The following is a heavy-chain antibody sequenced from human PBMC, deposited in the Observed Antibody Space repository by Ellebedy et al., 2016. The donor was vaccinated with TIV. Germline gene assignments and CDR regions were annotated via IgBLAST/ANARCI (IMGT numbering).Heavy chain of an antibody. Sequence: PGGSLRLSCAASGFTFSSYGMHWVRQAPGKGLEWVAVIWYDGSNKYYADSVKGRFTISRDNSKNTLYLQMNSLRAEDTAVYYCARDVERIAVAGTLEGWGQGTLVTVSS. D-gene: IGHD6-19*01. CDR2: IWYDGSNK. CDR1: GFTFSSYG. CDR3: ARDVERIAVAGTLEG. J-gene: IGHJ4*02. V-gene: IGHV3-33*01.